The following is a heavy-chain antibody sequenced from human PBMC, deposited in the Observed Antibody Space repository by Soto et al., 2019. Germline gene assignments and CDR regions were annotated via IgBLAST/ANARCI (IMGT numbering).Heavy chain of an antibody. Sequence: EVQLVESGGGLVQPGGSLRLSCAASGFTFSSYWMHWVRQAPGKGLVWVSRINSDGSSTSYADSVKGRFTISRDKAKNTLYLQMNSLRAEDTAVYYCVRKSLVVAAATREDYWGQGPLVTVSS. CDR1: GFTFSSYW. J-gene: IGHJ4*02. D-gene: IGHD2-15*01. CDR3: VRKSLVVAAATREDY. CDR2: INSDGSST. V-gene: IGHV3-74*01.